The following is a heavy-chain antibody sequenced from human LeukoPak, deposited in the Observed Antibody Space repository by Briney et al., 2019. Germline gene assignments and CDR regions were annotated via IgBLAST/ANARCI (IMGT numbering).Heavy chain of an antibody. D-gene: IGHD4-17*01. CDR2: IFYSGST. V-gene: IGHV4-59*01. Sequence: PSETLSLTCTVSGGSISSYYWSWIRQPPGKGLEWVAHIFYSGSTNYNPSLKSRVTISVDTSNQFSLKLSSVTAADTAVYYCARAGYGDYDDAFDIWGQGTMVTVSS. CDR1: GGSISSYY. J-gene: IGHJ3*02. CDR3: ARAGYGDYDDAFDI.